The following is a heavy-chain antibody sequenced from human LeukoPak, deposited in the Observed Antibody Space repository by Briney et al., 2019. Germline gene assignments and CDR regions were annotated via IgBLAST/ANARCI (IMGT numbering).Heavy chain of an antibody. CDR2: IYYSGST. CDR3: ARVRVNSSGYYNDY. Sequence: NPSETLSLTCTVSGGSIRNYYWSWIRQPPGKGPEWIGYIYYSGSTNYNPSLKSRVTISVDTSKNQFSLKLSSVTAADTAVYYCARVRVNSSGYYNDYWGQGTLVTVSS. J-gene: IGHJ4*02. CDR1: GGSIRNYY. V-gene: IGHV4-59*01. D-gene: IGHD3-22*01.